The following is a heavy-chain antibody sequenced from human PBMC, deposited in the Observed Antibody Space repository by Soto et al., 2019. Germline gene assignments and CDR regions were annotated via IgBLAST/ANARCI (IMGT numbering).Heavy chain of an antibody. CDR1: GGTFSSYA. V-gene: IGHV1-69*01. CDR3: ARAAACSSGSCLAWGDYYYYYGMDV. J-gene: IGHJ6*02. Sequence: QVQLVQSGAEVKKPGSSVKVSCKASGGTFSSYAISWVRQAPGQGLEWMGGIITIFGTAHYAQKFQGRVTITADESTSTAYMELSSLRSEDTAVYYCARAAACSSGSCLAWGDYYYYYGMDVWGQGTPVAVSS. D-gene: IGHD2-15*01. CDR2: IITIFGTA.